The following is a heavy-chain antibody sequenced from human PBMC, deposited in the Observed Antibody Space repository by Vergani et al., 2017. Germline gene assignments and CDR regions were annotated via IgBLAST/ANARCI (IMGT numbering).Heavy chain of an antibody. CDR2: INTNTGNP. V-gene: IGHV7-4-1*02. CDR1: GYTFTSYA. D-gene: IGHD2-2*01. CDR3: ARDRCRSTSCPYYYYGMDV. Sequence: QVQLVQSGSELKKPGASVKVSCKASGYTFTSYAMNWVRQAPGQGLEWMGWINTNTGNPTYAQGFTGRFVFSFDTSVSTAFLQISSLKAEDTAVYYCARDRCRSTSCPYYYYGMDVWGQGTTVTVSS. J-gene: IGHJ6*02.